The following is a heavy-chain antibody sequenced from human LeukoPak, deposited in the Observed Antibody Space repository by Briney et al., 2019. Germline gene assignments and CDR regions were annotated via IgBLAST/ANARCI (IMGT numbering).Heavy chain of an antibody. V-gene: IGHV5-51*01. J-gene: IGHJ4*02. D-gene: IGHD3-10*01. Sequence: GGSLKVSCKGSGYSFTSYWIGWVRQMPGKGLEWMGIIYPGDSDTRYSPSFQGQVTISADKSTSTAYLQWSSLKASDTAMYYCARLPREYYYGSGFDYWGQGTLVTVSS. CDR3: ARLPREYYYGSGFDY. CDR1: GYSFTSYW. CDR2: IYPGDSDT.